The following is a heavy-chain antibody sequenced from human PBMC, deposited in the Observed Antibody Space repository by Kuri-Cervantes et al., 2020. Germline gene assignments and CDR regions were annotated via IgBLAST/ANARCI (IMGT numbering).Heavy chain of an antibody. CDR1: GYTFTSYA. CDR2: ISAYNGNT. V-gene: IGHV1-18*01. CDR3: ARGRRGFGAAREFDC. D-gene: IGHD3-10*01. J-gene: IGHJ4*02. Sequence: ASVKVSCKASGYTFTSYAMHWVRQAPGQGLEWMGWISAYNGNTNYAQKLQGRVTMTTDTSTSTAYMELRSLRSDDTAVYYCARGRRGFGAAREFDCWGQGTLVTVSS.